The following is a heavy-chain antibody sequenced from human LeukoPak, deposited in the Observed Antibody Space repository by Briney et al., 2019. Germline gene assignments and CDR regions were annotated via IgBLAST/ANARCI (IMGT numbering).Heavy chain of an antibody. J-gene: IGHJ4*02. D-gene: IGHD4-23*01. CDR3: ATTAYGGKGPSFDY. Sequence: RWASVKVSCKASGYTFTGYYMHWVRQAPGQGLEWMGRINPNSGGTNYAQKFQGRVTMTRDTSISTAYMELSSLRSDDTAVYYCATTAYGGKGPSFDYWGQGTLVTVSS. CDR1: GYTFTGYY. V-gene: IGHV1-2*06. CDR2: INPNSGGT.